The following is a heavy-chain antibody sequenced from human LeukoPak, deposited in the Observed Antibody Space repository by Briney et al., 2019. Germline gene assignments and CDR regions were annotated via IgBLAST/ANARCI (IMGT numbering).Heavy chain of an antibody. Sequence: GGSLRLSCAASGFIFTNYFMSWVRQAPGKGLEWVASIKHDGSEKDYVDSVRGRFTISRDNTMNSLYLQMSSLRAEDTAVYYCATDRGWRTSGYYLYYYEYWGQGTLVTFSS. V-gene: IGHV3-7*01. CDR1: GFIFTNYF. CDR3: ATDRGWRTSGYYLYYYEY. J-gene: IGHJ4*02. CDR2: IKHDGSEK. D-gene: IGHD3-3*01.